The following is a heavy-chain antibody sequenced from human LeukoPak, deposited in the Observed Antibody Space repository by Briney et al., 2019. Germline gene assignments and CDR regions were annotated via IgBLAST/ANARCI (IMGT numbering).Heavy chain of an antibody. Sequence: GGSLRLSCAASGFTFSNYGMHWVRQAPGKGLEWVAFIRYDGTNIYYADSVKGRFTISRDNSKNTLSLQMNSLRPEDTAVYYCARDRDSGYDYWGQGTLVTVSS. V-gene: IGHV3-30*02. D-gene: IGHD5-12*01. J-gene: IGHJ4*02. CDR2: IRYDGTNI. CDR1: GFTFSNYG. CDR3: ARDRDSGYDY.